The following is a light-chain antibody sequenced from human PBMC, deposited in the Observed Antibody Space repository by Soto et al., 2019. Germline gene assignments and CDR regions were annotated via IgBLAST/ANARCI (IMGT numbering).Light chain of an antibody. J-gene: IGKJ1*01. CDR1: QSISSW. CDR2: RAS. CDR3: QHYNGYPPWT. V-gene: IGKV1-5*03. Sequence: DIQMTQSPSTLSASVGDRVTITCRASQSISSWLAWYQQKPGKSPNLLIYRASNLESGVPSRFSGSGSGTEFTLTISSLQPDDFATYYCQHYNGYPPWTFGQGTKVEIK.